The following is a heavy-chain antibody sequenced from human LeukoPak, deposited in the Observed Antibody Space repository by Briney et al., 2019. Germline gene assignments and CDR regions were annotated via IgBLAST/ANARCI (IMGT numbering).Heavy chain of an antibody. CDR2: IKEDGSEK. D-gene: IGHD3-3*01. V-gene: IGHV3-7*01. J-gene: IGHJ6*02. CDR1: GFTFSTCW. Sequence: GGSLRLSCAASGFTFSTCWMSWVRQAPGKGLEWVANIKEDGSEKYYVDSVKGRFTISRDNAKNSLYLQMNRLRDEDTAVYYCARDPGLEWLFNAYYYGMDVWGQGTTVTVSS. CDR3: ARDPGLEWLFNAYYYGMDV.